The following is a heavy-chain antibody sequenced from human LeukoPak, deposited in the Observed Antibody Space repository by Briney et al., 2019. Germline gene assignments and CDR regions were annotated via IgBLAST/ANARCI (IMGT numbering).Heavy chain of an antibody. CDR3: ARDRLPSLAAPDAFDI. J-gene: IGHJ3*02. CDR1: GFTFSDYW. D-gene: IGHD6-25*01. CDR2: ISSSSSYI. V-gene: IGHV3-21*01. Sequence: GGSLRLSCAASGFTFSDYWMTWVRQAPGKGLEWVSSISSSSSYIYYADSVKGRFTISRDNAKNSLYLQMNSLRAEDTAVYYCARDRLPSLAAPDAFDIWGQGTMVTVSS.